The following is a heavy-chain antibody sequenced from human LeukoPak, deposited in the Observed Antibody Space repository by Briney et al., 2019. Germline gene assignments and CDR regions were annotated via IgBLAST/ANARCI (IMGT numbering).Heavy chain of an antibody. Sequence: SETLSLTCTVSGGSISSSSYYWGWIRQPPGKGLEWIGSIYYSGSTYYNPSLKSRVTISVDTSKNQFSLKLSSVTAADTAVYYCARRGTVDIWGQGTMVTVSS. D-gene: IGHD1-14*01. V-gene: IGHV4-39*01. CDR1: GGSISSSSYY. CDR3: ARRGTVDI. CDR2: IYYSGST. J-gene: IGHJ3*02.